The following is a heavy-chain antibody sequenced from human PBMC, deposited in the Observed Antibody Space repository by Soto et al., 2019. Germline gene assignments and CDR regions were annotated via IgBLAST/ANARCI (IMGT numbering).Heavy chain of an antibody. CDR3: AGVRWGDFDY. J-gene: IGHJ4*02. CDR2: ARNKARSYSI. D-gene: IGHD3-16*01. V-gene: IGHV3-72*01. Sequence: EVQLVESGGGLVQPGGSLSLSCAASGFSFSDHYMDWVRQAPGKGLEWVGRARNKARSYSIEYAASVKGRFTISSDDSKNSVYLQMNSLETEDTAVYYCAGVRWGDFDYWCQGTLVTVSS. CDR1: GFSFSDHY.